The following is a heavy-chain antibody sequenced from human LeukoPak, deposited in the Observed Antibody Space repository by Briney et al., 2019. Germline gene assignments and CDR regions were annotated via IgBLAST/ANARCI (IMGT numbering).Heavy chain of an antibody. D-gene: IGHD1-1*01. J-gene: IGHJ4*02. CDR2: IYYSGST. Sequence: SETLSLTCTVSGGSISSGVYYWSWIRHHPGKGLEWIGYIYYSGSTYYNPSLKSRVTISVDTSKNQFSLKLSSVTAADTAVYYCAREGVDWNHSVYYFDYWGQGTLVTVSS. CDR3: AREGVDWNHSVYYFDY. V-gene: IGHV4-31*03. CDR1: GGSISSGVYY.